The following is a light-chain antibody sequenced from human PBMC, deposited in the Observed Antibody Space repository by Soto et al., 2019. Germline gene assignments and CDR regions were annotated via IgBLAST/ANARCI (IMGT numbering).Light chain of an antibody. CDR3: QQYHTWPIT. CDR2: GAS. V-gene: IGKV3-15*01. CDR1: QGVSRK. Sequence: DIVMTQSPATLSVAQGARVTFSCRASQGVSRKLAWYQHKPGQAPRLLISGASTGATGIPARFSGSGSGTEFTLTISSLQSEDCAIYDCQQYHTWPITFGGGTKVEIK. J-gene: IGKJ4*01.